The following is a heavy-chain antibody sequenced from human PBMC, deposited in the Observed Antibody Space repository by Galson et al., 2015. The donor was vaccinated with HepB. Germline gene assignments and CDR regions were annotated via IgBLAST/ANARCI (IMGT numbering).Heavy chain of an antibody. V-gene: IGHV4-34*01. CDR1: GGSFSGYY. CDR3: ARTLRFLEWLLPRNWFDP. Sequence: TLSLTCAVYGGSFSGYYWSWIRQPPGKGLEWIGEINHSGSTNYNPSLKSRVTISVDTSKNQFSLKLSSVTAADTAVYYCARTLRFLEWLLPRNWFDPWGQGTLVTVSS. J-gene: IGHJ5*02. D-gene: IGHD3-3*01. CDR2: INHSGST.